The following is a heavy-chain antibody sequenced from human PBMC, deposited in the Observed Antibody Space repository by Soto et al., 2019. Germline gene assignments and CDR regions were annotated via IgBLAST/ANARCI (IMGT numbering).Heavy chain of an antibody. CDR1: GGSFSGYY. Sequence: QVQLQQWGAGLLKPSETLSLTCAVYGGSFSGYYWSWIRQPPGKGLEWIGEINHSGSTNYNPSLKSRVTISVDTSKNQFSLKLSSVTAADTAVDYCARGQGGHGYYFDYWGQGTLVTVSS. CDR3: ARGQGGHGYYFDY. CDR2: INHSGST. D-gene: IGHD3-16*01. V-gene: IGHV4-34*01. J-gene: IGHJ4*02.